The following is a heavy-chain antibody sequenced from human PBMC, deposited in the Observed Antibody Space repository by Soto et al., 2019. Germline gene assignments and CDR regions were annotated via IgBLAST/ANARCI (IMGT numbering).Heavy chain of an antibody. V-gene: IGHV1-2*02. CDR1: GYTFTGYY. Sequence: ASVKVSCKASGYTFTGYYMHWVRQAPGQGLEWMGWINPNSGGTNYAQKFQGRVTRTRDTSISTAYMELSRLRSDDTAVYYCARRRIAVASGPVFDYWGQGTLVTVSS. CDR2: INPNSGGT. D-gene: IGHD6-19*01. CDR3: ARRRIAVASGPVFDY. J-gene: IGHJ4*02.